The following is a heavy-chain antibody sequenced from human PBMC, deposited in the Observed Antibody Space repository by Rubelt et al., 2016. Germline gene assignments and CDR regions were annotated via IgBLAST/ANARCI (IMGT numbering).Heavy chain of an antibody. J-gene: IGHJ5*02. CDR3: ARSAFGVVGWFDP. CDR1: GYTFTSYA. D-gene: IGHD3-3*01. CDR2: INAGNGNT. V-gene: IGHV1-3*01. Sequence: QVQLVQSGAEVKKPGASVKVSCKASGYTFTSYAMHWVRQAPGQRLEWMGWINAGNGNTKYSQNFQGRVTITREKSARTAYMGLGSLRSEDTAVYYCARSAFGVVGWFDPLGPGNPGHRLL.